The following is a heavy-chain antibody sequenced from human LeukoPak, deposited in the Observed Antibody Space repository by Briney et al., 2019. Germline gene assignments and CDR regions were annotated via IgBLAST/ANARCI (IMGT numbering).Heavy chain of an antibody. V-gene: IGHV3-73*01. CDR2: IRSKAHSYAT. J-gene: IGHJ5*02. Sequence: KVSCKASGYTFNDYYIHWVRQASGKGLEWVGRIRSKAHSYATAYAASVKGRFTLSRDDSKNTAYLQMNSLKTEDTAVYYCTIVEYCGGDCYPWGQGTLVTVSS. CDR3: TIVEYCGGDCYP. CDR1: GYTFNDYY. D-gene: IGHD2-21*02.